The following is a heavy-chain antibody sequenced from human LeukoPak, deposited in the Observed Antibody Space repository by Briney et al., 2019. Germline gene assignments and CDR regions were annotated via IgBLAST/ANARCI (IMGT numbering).Heavy chain of an antibody. CDR3: ARVGYSGYDYEDY. J-gene: IGHJ4*02. CDR1: GGSFSGYY. CDR2: INHSGST. V-gene: IGHV4-34*01. Sequence: SETLSLTCAVYGGSFSGYYWSWIRQPPGKGLEWIGEINHSGSTNYNPSLKSRVTTSVDTSKNQFSLKLSSVTAADTAVYYCARVGYSGYDYEDYWGQGTLVTVSS. D-gene: IGHD5-12*01.